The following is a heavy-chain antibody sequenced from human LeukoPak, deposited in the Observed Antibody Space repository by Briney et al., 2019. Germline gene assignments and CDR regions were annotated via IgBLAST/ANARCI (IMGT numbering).Heavy chain of an antibody. CDR1: GGSISSSSYY. D-gene: IGHD3-22*01. V-gene: IGHV4-39*01. Sequence: SETLSLTCTVSGGSISSSSYYWGWIRQPPGKGLEWIGSIYYSGSTYYNPSLKSRVTISVDTSKNQFSLKLSSVTAADTAVYYCARHVLADSSGYYYSDAFDIWGQGTMVTVSS. CDR3: ARHVLADSSGYYYSDAFDI. CDR2: IYYSGST. J-gene: IGHJ3*02.